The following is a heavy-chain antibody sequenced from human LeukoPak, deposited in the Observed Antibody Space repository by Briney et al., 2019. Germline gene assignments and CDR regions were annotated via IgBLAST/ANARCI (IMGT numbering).Heavy chain of an antibody. CDR3: AREPFWSGYYSNLHFDY. D-gene: IGHD3-3*01. V-gene: IGHV3-7*01. CDR2: IKEYGIDK. Sequence: GSLRLSCVASGFTFSSYWMSWVRQAPGKGLEWLANIKEYGIDKYYVDSVKGRFTISRDNAKNSLYLQMNSLRAEDTAVYYCAREPFWSGYYSNLHFDYWGQGTLVTVSS. J-gene: IGHJ4*02. CDR1: GFTFSSYW.